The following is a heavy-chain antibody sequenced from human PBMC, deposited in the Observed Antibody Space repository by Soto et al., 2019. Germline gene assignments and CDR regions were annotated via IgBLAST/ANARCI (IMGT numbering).Heavy chain of an antibody. D-gene: IGHD3-9*01. CDR2: INAGNGNT. CDR1: GYTFTSYA. J-gene: IGHJ3*02. V-gene: IGHV1-3*01. Sequence: VASVKVCCKASGYTFTSYAMHWVRQAPGQRLEWMGWINAGNGNTKYSQKFQGRVTITRDTSASTAYMELSSLRSEDTAVYYCARGLRYFDPNAFDIWGQGTMVTVSS. CDR3: ARGLRYFDPNAFDI.